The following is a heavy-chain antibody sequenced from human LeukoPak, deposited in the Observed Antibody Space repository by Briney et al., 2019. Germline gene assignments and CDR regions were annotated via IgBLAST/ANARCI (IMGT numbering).Heavy chain of an antibody. CDR2: MIPNSGNT. J-gene: IGHJ5*02. Sequence: ASVKVSCKASGYTFTSYDINWVRQATGQGLEWMGWMIPNSGNTGYAQKFQGRVTMTRNTSISTAYMELSSLRSEDTAVYYCAREAGYYGSGSYLSWFDPWGQGTLVTVSS. D-gene: IGHD3-10*01. CDR1: GYTFTSYD. CDR3: AREAGYYGSGSYLSWFDP. V-gene: IGHV1-8*01.